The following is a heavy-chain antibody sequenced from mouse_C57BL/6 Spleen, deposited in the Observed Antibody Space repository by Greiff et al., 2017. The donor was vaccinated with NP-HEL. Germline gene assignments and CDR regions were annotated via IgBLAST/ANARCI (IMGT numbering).Heavy chain of an antibody. CDR1: GYTFTSYW. J-gene: IGHJ4*01. V-gene: IGHV1-52*01. D-gene: IGHD2-2*01. CDR3: AREGGYGSAMDY. Sequence: QVQLQQPGAELVRPGSSVKLSCKASGYTFTSYWMHWVKQRPIQGLEWIGNIDPSDSATHYNQKFKDKATLTVDKSSSTAYMQLSSLTSEDSAVYYCAREGGYGSAMDYWGQGTSVTVSS. CDR2: IDPSDSAT.